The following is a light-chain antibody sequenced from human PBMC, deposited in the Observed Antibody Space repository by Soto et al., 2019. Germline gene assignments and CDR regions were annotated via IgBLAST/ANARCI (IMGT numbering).Light chain of an antibody. CDR2: DAS. Sequence: EIVMSKSPATLSLSKRERATLSCRASQSVSSYLAWYQQKPGQAPRLLIYDASNRATGIPARFSGSGSGTDFTLTISSLEPEDFAVYYCQQRSDWPLTFGGGAKV. J-gene: IGKJ4*01. CDR3: QQRSDWPLT. CDR1: QSVSSY. V-gene: IGKV3-11*01.